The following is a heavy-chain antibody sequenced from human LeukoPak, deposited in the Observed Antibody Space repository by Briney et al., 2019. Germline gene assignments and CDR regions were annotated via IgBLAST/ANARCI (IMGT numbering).Heavy chain of an antibody. V-gene: IGHV3-9*01. Sequence: GKSLRLSCAASGFTFDDYAMHWVRQGPGKGLEWVSGISWNSGSIGYADSVKGRFTTSRDNAKNSLYLQMNSLRAEDTALYYCAKGSITMVRGKGSYFDYWGQGTLVTVSS. CDR2: ISWNSGSI. J-gene: IGHJ4*02. CDR1: GFTFDDYA. D-gene: IGHD3-10*01. CDR3: AKGSITMVRGKGSYFDY.